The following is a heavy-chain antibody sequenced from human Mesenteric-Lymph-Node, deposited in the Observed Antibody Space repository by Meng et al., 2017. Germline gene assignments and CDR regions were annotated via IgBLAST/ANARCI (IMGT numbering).Heavy chain of an antibody. D-gene: IGHD2-21*01. CDR3: ARDILASDWFDP. CDR1: GYTFTSYY. Sequence: QVQLVQSGAGVKKPWHSLKVSCNASGYTFTSYYTHWVRQAPGQWLELMGIINPSGGSTSYAQKFQGIVTMTRDTSTSTVYMELSSLRSEDTAVYYCARDILASDWFDPWGQGTLVTVSS. V-gene: IGHV1-46*01. CDR2: INPSGGST. J-gene: IGHJ5*02.